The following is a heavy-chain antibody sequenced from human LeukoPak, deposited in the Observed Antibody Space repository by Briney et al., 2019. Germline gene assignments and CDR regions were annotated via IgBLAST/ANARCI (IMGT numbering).Heavy chain of an antibody. J-gene: IGHJ3*02. V-gene: IGHV3-74*01. D-gene: IGHD1-26*01. CDR2: INSDGSST. CDR1: GFTFSTYW. CDR3: AIFRIVRVNDGFDI. Sequence: GGSLRLSCAASGFTFSTYWMHWVRQAPGKGLVLVSRINSDGSSTSYADSVKGRFTISRDNAKNTLYLQMNRLRAEDTAVYYCAIFRIVRVNDGFDIWGQGTMVTVSS.